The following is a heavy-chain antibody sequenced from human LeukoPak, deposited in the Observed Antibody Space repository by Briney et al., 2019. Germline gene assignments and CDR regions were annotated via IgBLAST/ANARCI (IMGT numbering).Heavy chain of an antibody. D-gene: IGHD3-16*01. CDR2: ISYDGSNK. CDR3: ARDGASFDY. J-gene: IGHJ4*02. V-gene: IGHV3-30-3*01. Sequence: NPGGSLRLSCAASGFTFSSYAMHWVRQAPGKGLEWVAVISYDGSNKYYADSVKGRFTISRDNSKNTLYLQMNSLRAEDTAVYYCARDGASFDYWGQGTLVTVSS. CDR1: GFTFSSYA.